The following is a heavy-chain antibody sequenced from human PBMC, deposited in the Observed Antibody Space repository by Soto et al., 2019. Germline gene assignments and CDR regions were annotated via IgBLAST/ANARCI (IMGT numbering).Heavy chain of an antibody. D-gene: IGHD3-10*01. CDR1: GFTFGSFS. Sequence: PVGSLRLSCAATGFTFGSFSMSWVRQAPGKGLEWVSSISSSSAYIYYADSVKGRFTISRDNTKNSLYLQMNSLRVEDTALYYCARTLSGSFYWGQGTLVTVSS. J-gene: IGHJ4*02. V-gene: IGHV3-21*01. CDR3: ARTLSGSFY. CDR2: ISSSSAYI.